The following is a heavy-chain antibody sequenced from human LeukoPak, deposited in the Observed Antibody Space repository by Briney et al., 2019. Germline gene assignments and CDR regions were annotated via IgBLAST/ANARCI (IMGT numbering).Heavy chain of an antibody. CDR1: GGSISTYY. J-gene: IGHJ2*01. CDR2: IFYTGST. Sequence: PSETLSLTCAVSGGSISTYYCAWIRQPPGKGLEWIGYIFYTGSTYYNPSLKSRVTISVDTSKNQFSLKLSSVTAADTAVYYCASRSSDSSGYYQNYWYFDLWGRGTLVTVSS. D-gene: IGHD3-22*01. CDR3: ASRSSDSSGYYQNYWYFDL. V-gene: IGHV4-59*08.